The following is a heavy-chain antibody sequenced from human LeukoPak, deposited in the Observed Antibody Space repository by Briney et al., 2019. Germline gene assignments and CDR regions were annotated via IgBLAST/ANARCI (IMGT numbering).Heavy chain of an antibody. CDR2: IYHSGST. CDR1: GGSISSGGYS. V-gene: IGHV4-30-2*01. J-gene: IGHJ5*02. CDR3: ARFSSSGSSNRRDP. Sequence: SETLSLTCAVSGGSISSGGYSWSWIRQPPGKGLEWIGYIYHSGSTYYNPSLKSRVTISVDTSKNQFSLKLSSVTAADTAVYYCARFSSSGSSNRRDPWGQGTLLTVSS. D-gene: IGHD3-10*01.